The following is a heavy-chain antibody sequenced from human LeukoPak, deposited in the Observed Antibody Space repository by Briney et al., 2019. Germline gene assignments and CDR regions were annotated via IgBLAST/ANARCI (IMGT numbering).Heavy chain of an antibody. CDR3: AADPGIAAAGYYYYGMDV. D-gene: IGHD6-13*01. CDR1: GFTFTSSA. Sequence: SVKVSCKASGFTFTSSAVQWVRQARGQRLEWIGWIVVGSGNTNYAQKFQERVTITRDMSTSTAYMQLSSLRSEDTAVYYCAADPGIAAAGYYYYGMDVWGQGTTVTVSS. CDR2: IVVGSGNT. V-gene: IGHV1-58*01. J-gene: IGHJ6*02.